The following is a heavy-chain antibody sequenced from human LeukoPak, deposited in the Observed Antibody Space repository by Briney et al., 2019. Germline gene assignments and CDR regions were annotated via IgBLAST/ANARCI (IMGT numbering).Heavy chain of an antibody. D-gene: IGHD6-13*01. Sequence: GGSLRLSCAASGFTFSLSWMHWVRQAPGKGLEWVSGINWNGGSTGYADSVKGRFTISRDNAKNSLYLQMNSLRAEDTALYYCARTKGGRLAAAGTGSFDYWGQGTLVTVSS. CDR2: INWNGGST. J-gene: IGHJ4*02. CDR3: ARTKGGRLAAAGTGSFDY. CDR1: GFTFSLSW. V-gene: IGHV3-20*04.